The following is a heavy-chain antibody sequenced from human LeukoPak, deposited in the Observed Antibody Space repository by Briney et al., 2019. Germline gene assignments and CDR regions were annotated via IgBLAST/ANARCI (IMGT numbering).Heavy chain of an antibody. J-gene: IGHJ4*02. CDR1: GGSISSSSYY. CDR2: IYYSGST. V-gene: IGHV4-39*01. D-gene: IGHD5-12*01. Sequence: PPETLSLTCTVSGGSISSSSYYWGWIRQPPGKGLEWIGSIYYSGSTYYNPSLKSRVTISVDTSKNQFSLKLSSVTAADTAVYYCARQGGSVLHYSDYWGQGTLVTVSS. CDR3: ARQGGSVLHYSDY.